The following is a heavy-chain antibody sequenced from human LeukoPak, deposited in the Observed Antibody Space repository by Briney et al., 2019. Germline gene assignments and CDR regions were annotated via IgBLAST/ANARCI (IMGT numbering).Heavy chain of an antibody. V-gene: IGHV3-30*18. CDR1: GFTFSSYG. D-gene: IGHD2-2*01. CDR3: AKDRVVVVPAAPYYYYGMDV. Sequence: GRSLRLSCAASGFTFSSYGMHWVRQAPGKGLEWVAVISYDGSNKYYADSVKGRFTISRDNSKKTRYLQMNSLRAEDTAVYYCAKDRVVVVPAAPYYYYGMDVWGHGTTVTVSS. J-gene: IGHJ6*02. CDR2: ISYDGSNK.